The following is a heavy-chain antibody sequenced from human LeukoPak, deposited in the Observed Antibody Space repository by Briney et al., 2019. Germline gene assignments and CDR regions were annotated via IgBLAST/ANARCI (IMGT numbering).Heavy chain of an antibody. CDR2: ISYDGSNK. V-gene: IGHV3-30-3*01. J-gene: IGHJ4*02. CDR1: GFTFSSYA. CDR3: ARADSSSWSDLDY. D-gene: IGHD6-13*01. Sequence: GRSLRLSCAASGFTFSSYAMHWVRQAPGKGLEWVAVISYDGSNKYYADSVKGRFTISRDNSKNTLYLQMDTLRAEDTAVYYCARADSSSWSDLDYWGQGTLVTVSS.